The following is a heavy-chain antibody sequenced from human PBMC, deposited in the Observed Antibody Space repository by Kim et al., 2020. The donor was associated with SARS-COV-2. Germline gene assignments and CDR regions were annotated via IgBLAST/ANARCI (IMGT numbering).Heavy chain of an antibody. V-gene: IGHV3-21*04. J-gene: IGHJ4*02. CDR2: ISRNSDYI. CDR3: ARDEGGDYTIPTLVAY. Sequence: GGSLRLSCAASGFTFSSYTINWVRQAPGKGLEWVSSISRNSDYIYYADSVKGRFTVSRDNAKNSLYLQMSSLRVEDTAVYYCARDEGGDYTIPTLVAYWGQGTLVTVSS. D-gene: IGHD2-21*02. CDR1: GFTFSSYT.